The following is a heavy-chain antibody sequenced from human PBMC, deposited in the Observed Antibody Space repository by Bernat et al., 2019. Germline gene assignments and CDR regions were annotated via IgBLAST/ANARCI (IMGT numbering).Heavy chain of an antibody. V-gene: IGHV4-39*01. CDR2: IYYSGST. CDR1: GGSISDSTYY. CDR3: AGRPTRGRFDP. J-gene: IGHJ5*02. D-gene: IGHD3-10*01. Sequence: QLQLQESGPGLVKPSETLSLTCTVSGGSISDSTYYWLWIRQPQGKGLEWVGTIYYSGSTYSNPSLKSRVTISVDTSKNQFSLKLNSVTAADTAVYYCAGRPTRGRFDPWGQGTLVTVSS.